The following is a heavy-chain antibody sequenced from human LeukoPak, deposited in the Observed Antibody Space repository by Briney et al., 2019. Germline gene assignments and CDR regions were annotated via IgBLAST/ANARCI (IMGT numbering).Heavy chain of an antibody. V-gene: IGHV3-66*02. D-gene: IGHD1-1*01. CDR3: ARETGTARLDY. CDR1: GFSVSSNY. J-gene: IGHJ4*02. Sequence: GGSLRLSCAASGFSVSSNYMSWVRQAPGKGLEWVSIIYSGGATYYTDSVKGRFTISRDSSKNTLYLQMNSPRSEDTAVYFCARETGTARLDYWGQGTLVTVSS. CDR2: IYSGGAT.